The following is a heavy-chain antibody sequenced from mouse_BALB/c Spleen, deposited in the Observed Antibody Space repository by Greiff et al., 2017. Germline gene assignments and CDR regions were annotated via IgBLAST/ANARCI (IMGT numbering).Heavy chain of an antibody. CDR1: GFTFSDYF. V-gene: IGHV5-4*02. D-gene: IGHD6-1*01. J-gene: IGHJ4*01. CDR3: ARGSETGYAMDY. CDR2: ISEGGSYT. Sequence: EVQLVESGGGFVKPGGSLKLSCPASGFTFSDYFMYWVRQTPEKRLEWVATISEGGSYTYYPDSVKGRFTISRDNAKNNLYLQMSSLKSEDTAMYYCARGSETGYAMDYWGQGTSVTVSS.